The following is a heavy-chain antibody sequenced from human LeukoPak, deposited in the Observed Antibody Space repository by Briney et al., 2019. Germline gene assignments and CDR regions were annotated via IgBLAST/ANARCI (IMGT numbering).Heavy chain of an antibody. Sequence: GGSLRLSCAASGFTFSSYAMSWVRQAPGKGLEWVSAISGSGGSTYYADSVTGRFTISRDNSKNTLYLQMNSLRAEDTAVYYCAKGVVLWFGELYYWGQGTLVTVSS. J-gene: IGHJ4*02. CDR3: AKGVVLWFGELYY. V-gene: IGHV3-23*01. D-gene: IGHD3-10*01. CDR2: ISGSGGST. CDR1: GFTFSSYA.